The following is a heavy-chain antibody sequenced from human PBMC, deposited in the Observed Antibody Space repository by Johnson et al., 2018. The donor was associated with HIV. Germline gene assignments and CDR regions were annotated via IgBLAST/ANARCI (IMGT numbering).Heavy chain of an antibody. CDR1: GFTFSNYW. V-gene: IGHV3-7*01. D-gene: IGHD3-10*01. Sequence: VQLVESGGALVQPGGSLRLSCLVSGFTFSNYWMSWVRQAPGKGLEWVANIKQDGNEKYYVDSVKGRFTIYRDNAKNSLYRQMNSLRAEDTAVYYCARRGMVRGVRGAFDMWGQGTMVTVSS. J-gene: IGHJ3*02. CDR2: IKQDGNEK. CDR3: ARRGMVRGVRGAFDM.